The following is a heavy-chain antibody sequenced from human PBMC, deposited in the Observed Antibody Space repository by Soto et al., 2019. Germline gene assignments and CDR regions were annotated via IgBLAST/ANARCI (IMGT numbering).Heavy chain of an antibody. CDR1: VGSMSSYY. J-gene: IGHJ4*02. CDR3: ARRYGSCFDY. D-gene: IGHD5-18*01. Sequence: QVQLQESGPGLVKPSETLSLTCTVSVGSMSSYYWSWIRQPPGKGLEWIGYIYYSGSTNYNPSLKSRDTIAVDTAKKQFSLKLSSVTAADTAVHYCARRYGSCFDYWRQGTLVTVSS. V-gene: IGHV4-59*08. CDR2: IYYSGST.